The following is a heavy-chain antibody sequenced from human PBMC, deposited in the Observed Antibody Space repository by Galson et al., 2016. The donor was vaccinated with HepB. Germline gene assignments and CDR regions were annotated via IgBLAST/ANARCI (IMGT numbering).Heavy chain of an antibody. D-gene: IGHD1-26*01. CDR3: AREGEASSIFTDY. Sequence: SLRLSCAASGFTFDDYVMHWVRQAPGKGLEWVSGINWNSGSIDYADSVKGRFTVSRDNAKNSLYLQMNSLRADDTALYYCAREGEASSIFTDYWGQGALVTVSS. CDR2: INWNSGSI. V-gene: IGHV3-9*01. J-gene: IGHJ4*02. CDR1: GFTFDDYV.